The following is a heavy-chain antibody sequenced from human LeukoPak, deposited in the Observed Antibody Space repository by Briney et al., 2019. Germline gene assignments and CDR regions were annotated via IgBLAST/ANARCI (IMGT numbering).Heavy chain of an antibody. CDR3: AKEDEGIWFGEFTTYYGMDV. Sequence: GGSLRLSCAASGFTFSDYYMSWIRQAPGKGLEWVSYISSSGSTIYYADSVKGRFTISRDNAKNTLYLQMNSLRAEDTAVYYCAKEDEGIWFGEFTTYYGMDVWGKGTTVTVSS. CDR2: ISSSGSTI. V-gene: IGHV3-11*01. CDR1: GFTFSDYY. D-gene: IGHD3-10*01. J-gene: IGHJ6*04.